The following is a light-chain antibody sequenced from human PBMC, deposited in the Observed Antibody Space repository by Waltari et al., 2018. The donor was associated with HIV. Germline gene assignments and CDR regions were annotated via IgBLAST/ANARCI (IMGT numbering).Light chain of an antibody. CDR1: KWGHKY. CDR2: QDS. Sequence: SYELTQPPSVSVSPGQTASIPSSGVKWGHKYACWYQQKPGQSPVLAIYQDSKRPSGIPERFSGSNSGNTATLTISGTQAMDEADYYCQAWDSSTVIFGGGTKLTVL. V-gene: IGLV3-1*01. CDR3: QAWDSSTVI. J-gene: IGLJ2*01.